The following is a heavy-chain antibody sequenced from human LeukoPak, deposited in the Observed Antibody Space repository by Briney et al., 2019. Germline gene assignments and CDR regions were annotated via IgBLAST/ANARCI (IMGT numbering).Heavy chain of an antibody. Sequence: SETLSLTCTVSGGSISSYYWSWIRQPPGKGLEWLGYIYYSGSTNYNPSLKSRVTISVDTSKNQFSLKLSSVTAADTAVYYCARDNPDYGDPPGYAFDIWGQGTMVTVSS. D-gene: IGHD4-17*01. CDR3: ARDNPDYGDPPGYAFDI. CDR1: GGSISSYY. V-gene: IGHV4-59*01. CDR2: IYYSGST. J-gene: IGHJ3*02.